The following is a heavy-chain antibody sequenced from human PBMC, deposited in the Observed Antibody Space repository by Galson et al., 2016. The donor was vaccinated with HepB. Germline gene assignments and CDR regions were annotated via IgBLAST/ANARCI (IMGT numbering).Heavy chain of an antibody. Sequence: SLRLSCAASGYTFSDYYMTWIRQAPGKGLEWASYISSSSSTIYFADSVRGRFTISRDNAKNSLFLQMSSLRTDDTAVYYCARGTSIYYDSSGSLDSWGQGTLVTVSS. CDR3: ARGTSIYYDSSGSLDS. V-gene: IGHV3-11*01. CDR1: GYTFSDYY. D-gene: IGHD3-22*01. CDR2: ISSSSSTI. J-gene: IGHJ4*02.